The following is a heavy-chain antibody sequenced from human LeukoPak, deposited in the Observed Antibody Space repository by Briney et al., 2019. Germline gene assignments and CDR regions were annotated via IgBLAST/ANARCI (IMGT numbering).Heavy chain of an antibody. D-gene: IGHD5-24*01. CDR3: ARGEAVHEWLQPTSDY. J-gene: IGHJ4*02. Sequence: SETLSLTCAVYGGSFSGYYWSWIRQPPGKGLEWIGEINHSGSTNYNPSLKSRVTISVDTSKNQFSLKLSSVTAADTAVYYCARGEAVHEWLQPTSDYWGQGTLVTVSS. CDR2: INHSGST. CDR1: GGSFSGYY. V-gene: IGHV4-34*01.